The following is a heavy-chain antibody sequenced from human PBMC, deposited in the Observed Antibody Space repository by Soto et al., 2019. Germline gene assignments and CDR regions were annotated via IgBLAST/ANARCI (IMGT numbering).Heavy chain of an antibody. J-gene: IGHJ4*02. Sequence: GGSLRRSWAASGFTFNVYGMHWVRQAPDRGLEWVALISYDGSNQYYADSVKGRFTISRDNSKNTLFLQMNSLRADDTAVYYCAKDQASGQGSFDSWGQGTLVTVSS. CDR3: AKDQASGQGSFDS. V-gene: IGHV3-30*18. CDR1: GFTFNVYG. CDR2: ISYDGSNQ.